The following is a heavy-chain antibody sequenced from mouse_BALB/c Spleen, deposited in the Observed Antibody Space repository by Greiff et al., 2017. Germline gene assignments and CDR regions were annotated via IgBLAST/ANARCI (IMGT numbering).Heavy chain of an antibody. CDR3: ARDYRYDVGGMDY. CDR2: IYPGDGST. J-gene: IGHJ2*01. V-gene: IGHV1S56*01. D-gene: IGHD2-14*01. Sequence: VQLQQSGPELVKPGASVKMSCKASGYTFTSYYIHWVKQRPGQGLEWIGWIYPGDGSTKYNEKFKGKTTLTADKSSSTAYMLLSSLTSEDSAIYFCARDYRYDVGGMDYWGQGTTVTVSS. CDR1: GYTFTSYY.